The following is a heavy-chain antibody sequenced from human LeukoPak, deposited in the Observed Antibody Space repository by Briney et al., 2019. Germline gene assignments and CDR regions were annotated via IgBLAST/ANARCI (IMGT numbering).Heavy chain of an antibody. D-gene: IGHD4-17*01. V-gene: IGHV4-4*07. CDR3: ARDPDGYYYGDYFYAFDI. Sequence: SETLSLTCTVSGGSISSYYWSWIRQPAGKGLEWIGRIYTSGSTNYNPSLKSRVTVSVDTSKNQFSLKLSSVTAADTAVYYCARDPDGYYYGDYFYAFDIWGQGTMVTVSS. CDR2: IYTSGST. J-gene: IGHJ3*02. CDR1: GGSISSYY.